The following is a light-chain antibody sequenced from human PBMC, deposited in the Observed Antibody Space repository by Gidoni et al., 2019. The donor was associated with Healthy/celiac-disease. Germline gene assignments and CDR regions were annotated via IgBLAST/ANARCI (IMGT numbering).Light chain of an antibody. CDR2: AAS. CDR1: QGISSY. V-gene: IGKV1-9*01. CDR3: QRRKG. Sequence: DIQLTQSPSFLSASVGDRVTITCRASQGISSYLAWYQQKPGKAPKLLIYAASTWQSGVPSGFSGSGSGTEFTLTISSLQPEDFATYDCQRRKGFGQGTKLGSN. J-gene: IGKJ2*01.